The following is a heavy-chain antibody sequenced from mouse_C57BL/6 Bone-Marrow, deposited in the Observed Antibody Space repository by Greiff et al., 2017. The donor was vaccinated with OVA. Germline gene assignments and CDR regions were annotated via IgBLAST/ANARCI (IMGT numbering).Heavy chain of an antibody. V-gene: IGHV14-4*01. CDR2: IDPENGDT. CDR3: TTYRY. Sequence: VQLQQSGAELVRPGASVKLSCTASGFNIKDDYMHWVKERPEQGLEWIGWIDPENGDTEYASKFQGKATITPDPSSKTVYLHLSSLTSEDTAVYYCTTYRYWGQGTTLTVSS. J-gene: IGHJ2*01. CDR1: GFNIKDDY.